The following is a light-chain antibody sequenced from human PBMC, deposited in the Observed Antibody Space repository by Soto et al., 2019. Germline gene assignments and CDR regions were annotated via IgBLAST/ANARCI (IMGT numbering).Light chain of an antibody. CDR2: AAS. J-gene: IGKJ3*01. CDR3: QQSYSTLT. V-gene: IGKV1-39*01. CDR1: QTISDY. Sequence: DIQMTQSASSLSSSVGDRVTITCRTSQTISDYLNWYQHKPGKAPKLLISAASSLQSGVPSRFSGSGSGTDFTLTISSLQPEDFATYYCQQSYSTLTFGPGTKVDIK.